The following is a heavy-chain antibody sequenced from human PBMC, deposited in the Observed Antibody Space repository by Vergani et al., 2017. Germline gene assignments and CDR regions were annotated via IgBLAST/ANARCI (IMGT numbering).Heavy chain of an antibody. CDR3: ARDAYGSGSYYKTPDY. CDR1: GFTFSSYS. J-gene: IGHJ4*02. CDR2: ISSSSSYI. Sequence: EVQLLESGGGLVQPGGSLRLSCAASGFTFSSYSMNWVRQAPGKGLEWVSSISSSSSYIYYADSVKGRFTISRDNAKNSLYLQMNSLRAEDTAVYYCARDAYGSGSYYKTPDYWGQGTLVTVSS. V-gene: IGHV3-21*01. D-gene: IGHD3-10*01.